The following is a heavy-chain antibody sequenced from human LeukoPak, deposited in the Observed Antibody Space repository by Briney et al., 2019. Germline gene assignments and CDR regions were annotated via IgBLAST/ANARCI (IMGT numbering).Heavy chain of an antibody. J-gene: IGHJ4*02. D-gene: IGHD3-22*01. CDR1: GGSISTYY. Sequence: SETLSLTCTVSGGSISTYYWSWIRQPAGKGLEWIGRIYTSGSTNYHPSLKSRVTLSVDTSKNQFSLKLSSVTAADTAVYYCARVTGYMIEDYFDYWGQGTLVTVSS. CDR2: IYTSGST. CDR3: ARVTGYMIEDYFDY. V-gene: IGHV4-4*07.